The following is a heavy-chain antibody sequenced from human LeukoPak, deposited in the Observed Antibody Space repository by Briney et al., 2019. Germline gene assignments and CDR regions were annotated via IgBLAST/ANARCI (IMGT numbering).Heavy chain of an antibody. Sequence: GRSLRLSCAASGFTFDDYAMHWVRQAPGKGLEWVSGISWNSGSIGYADSVKGRFTISRDNAKNSLYLQMNSLRAEDTALYYCAKDTVYYYDSSGYYEAWGQGTLVTVSS. V-gene: IGHV3-9*01. CDR2: ISWNSGSI. D-gene: IGHD3-22*01. CDR3: AKDTVYYYDSSGYYEA. J-gene: IGHJ5*02. CDR1: GFTFDDYA.